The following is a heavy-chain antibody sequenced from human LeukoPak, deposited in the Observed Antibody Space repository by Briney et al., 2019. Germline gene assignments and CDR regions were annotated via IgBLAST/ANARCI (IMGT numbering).Heavy chain of an antibody. CDR2: INPNSGGT. CDR3: ARRPRSSWGSFDY. V-gene: IGHV1-2*02. CDR1: GYTFTGYY. J-gene: IGHJ4*02. Sequence: GASVKVFCKASGYTFTGYYMHWVRQAPGQGLEWMGWINPNSGGTNYAQKFQGRVTMTRDTSISTAYMELSRLRSDDTAVYYCARRPRSSWGSFDYWGQGTLVTVSS. D-gene: IGHD6-13*01.